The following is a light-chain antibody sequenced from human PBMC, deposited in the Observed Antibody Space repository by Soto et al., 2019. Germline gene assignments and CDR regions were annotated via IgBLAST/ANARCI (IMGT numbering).Light chain of an antibody. Sequence: EIVLTQSPGTLSLSPGERATLSCRASQSVSSSYLAWYQQKPGQAPRLLIYGASSRATGIPDRFSGSGSGKDFTRTISRLEPEDFAVYYCQHYGSAPLTFGGGTKVEIK. J-gene: IGKJ4*01. CDR1: QSVSSSY. CDR2: GAS. V-gene: IGKV3-20*01. CDR3: QHYGSAPLT.